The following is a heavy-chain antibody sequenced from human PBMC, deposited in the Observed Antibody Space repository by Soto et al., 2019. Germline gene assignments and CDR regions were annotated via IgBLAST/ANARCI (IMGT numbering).Heavy chain of an antibody. CDR1: GFSLSTSGMC. J-gene: IGHJ3*02. V-gene: IGHV2-70*01. D-gene: IGHD3-22*01. CDR2: IDWDDDK. Sequence: SGPTLVNPTQTLTLTCTFSGFSLSTSGMCVSRIRQPPGKALEWLALIDWDDDKYYSTSLKTRLTISKDTSKNQVVLIMTNMDPVDTATYYCARIRVHYYDSSGYHPTSGAFDIWGQGTMVTVSS. CDR3: ARIRVHYYDSSGYHPTSGAFDI.